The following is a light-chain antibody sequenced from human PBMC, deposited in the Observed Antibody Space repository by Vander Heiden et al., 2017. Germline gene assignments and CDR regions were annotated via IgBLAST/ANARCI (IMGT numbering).Light chain of an antibody. CDR1: QSVLYSSNNKNY. J-gene: IGKJ1*01. CDR3: QQDYSPWT. V-gene: IGKV4-1*01. Sequence: DIVMTQSPDSLAVSPGERATINCKSSQSVLYSSNNKNYLAWYQQKPGQPPKLLIYWASTRESGVPDRFSGSGSGTDFTLTISSLQAEDVAVYYCQQDYSPWTFGQGTKVEIK. CDR2: WAS.